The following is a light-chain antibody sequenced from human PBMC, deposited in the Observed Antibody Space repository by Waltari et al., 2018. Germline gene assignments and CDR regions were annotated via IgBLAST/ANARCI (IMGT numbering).Light chain of an antibody. J-gene: IGKJ3*01. V-gene: IGKV3-11*01. Sequence: EIVLTQSPATLSLSPGERATLSCRASQSVSSYLAWCQQKPGQAPRLLIYDASNRATSIPARFSGSESETDFTLTISSLEPEDFAVYYCQQRSNWAYTFGPGTKVDIK. CDR3: QQRSNWAYT. CDR1: QSVSSY. CDR2: DAS.